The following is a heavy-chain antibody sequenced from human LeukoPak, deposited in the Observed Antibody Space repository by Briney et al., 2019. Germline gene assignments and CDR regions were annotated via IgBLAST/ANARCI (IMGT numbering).Heavy chain of an antibody. D-gene: IGHD2-2*01. Sequence: ASVKVSCKASGYTFVSYGFNWVRQAPGQGLERMGWMNPDNGNTGWAQKFQGRLTMTRDTSISTAYMELSNLESEDTAVYYCARALTDIVVAPAIWGQGTAVTVSS. CDR3: ARALTDIVVAPAI. J-gene: IGHJ3*02. V-gene: IGHV1-8*01. CDR2: MNPDNGNT. CDR1: GYTFVSYG.